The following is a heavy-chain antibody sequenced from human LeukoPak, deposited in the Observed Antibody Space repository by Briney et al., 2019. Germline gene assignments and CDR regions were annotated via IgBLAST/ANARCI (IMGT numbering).Heavy chain of an antibody. CDR3: ARAQPTPRWFDP. D-gene: IGHD1-14*01. CDR1: GFTFSSYW. V-gene: IGHV3-74*01. Sequence: GGSLRLSCAASGFTFSSYWMHWVRQAPGKGLVWVSRINSDGSSRSYADSVKGRFTISRDNVKNTLFLQMNSLRAEDTAVYYCARAQPTPRWFDPWGQGTLVTVSS. CDR2: INSDGSSR. J-gene: IGHJ5*02.